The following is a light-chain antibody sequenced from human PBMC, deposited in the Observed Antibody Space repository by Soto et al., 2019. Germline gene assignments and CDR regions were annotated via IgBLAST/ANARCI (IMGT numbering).Light chain of an antibody. V-gene: IGLV4-69*01. Sequence: QSVLTQSPSASASLGTSVRLTCTLSTGHSNYAIAWHQQQPGEGPRHLMRLNRDGSHNKADGIPDRFSVSSSGAERYLTISSLQSEDEADYYCHTWGTGIQVFGGGTKLTVL. CDR1: TGHSNYA. CDR3: HTWGTGIQV. J-gene: IGLJ3*02. CDR2: LNRDGSH.